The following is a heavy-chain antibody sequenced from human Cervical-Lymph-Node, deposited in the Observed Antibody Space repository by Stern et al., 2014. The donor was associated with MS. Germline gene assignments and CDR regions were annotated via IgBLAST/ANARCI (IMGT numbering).Heavy chain of an antibody. Sequence: QVQLMQSGGGVVQPGGSLRLSCAVSGFTFTNFGMHWVRQAPGKGLDWVAVISHDGSDKYYADSVKGRFAISRDNSKNTVYLQMNRLNFEDAGMYFCTNSAPTAWGQGAPVIVSS. D-gene: IGHD2-21*02. CDR2: ISHDGSDK. J-gene: IGHJ4*02. V-gene: IGHV3-30*18. CDR1: GFTFTNFG. CDR3: TNSAPTA.